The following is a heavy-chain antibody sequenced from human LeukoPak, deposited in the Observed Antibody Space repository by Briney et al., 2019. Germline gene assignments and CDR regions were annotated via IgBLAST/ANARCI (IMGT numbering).Heavy chain of an antibody. V-gene: IGHV4-34*01. D-gene: IGHD2-15*01. CDR1: GGSFSGYY. Sequence: SETLSLTCAVYGGSFSGYYWSWIRQPPGKGLEWIGEINHSGSTNYNPSLKSRVTISVDTSKNQFSLKLSSVTAADTAVYHCARVAGYCSGGSCHRHYYYYMDVWGKGTTVTVSS. CDR2: INHSGST. J-gene: IGHJ6*03. CDR3: ARVAGYCSGGSCHRHYYYYMDV.